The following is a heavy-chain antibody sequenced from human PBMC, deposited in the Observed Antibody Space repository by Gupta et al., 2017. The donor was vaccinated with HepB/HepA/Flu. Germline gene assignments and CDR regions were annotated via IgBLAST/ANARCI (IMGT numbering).Heavy chain of an antibody. CDR1: GFSFDDFA. V-gene: IGHV3-9*01. CDR3: VREDDVPGWFDP. D-gene: IGHD1-1*01. J-gene: IGHJ5*02. Sequence: EVQLVESGGGLAQPGGSLRLSCAASGFSFDDFAMNWVRQVPGGGLEWVSSINWKGDITSDADFVQGRFIISRDNANSLLYLQMNRLRVEDSGYYYCVREDDVPGWFDPWGQGTLVTVSS. CDR2: INWKGDIT.